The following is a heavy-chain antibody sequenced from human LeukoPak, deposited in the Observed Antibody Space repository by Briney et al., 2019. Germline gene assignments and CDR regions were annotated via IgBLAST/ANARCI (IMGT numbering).Heavy chain of an antibody. CDR1: GGSISSYY. V-gene: IGHV4-59*01. J-gene: IGHJ5*02. D-gene: IGHD2-15*01. Sequence: SETLSLTCTVSGGSISSYYWSWIRQPPGKGLEWIGYIYYSGSTNYNPSLKSRVTISVDTSKNQFSLKLSSVTAADTAVYYCARVRGDNRPRDIVVVVAAKGGSEAVFDPWGQGTLVTVSS. CDR3: ARVRGDNRPRDIVVVVAAKGGSEAVFDP. CDR2: IYYSGST.